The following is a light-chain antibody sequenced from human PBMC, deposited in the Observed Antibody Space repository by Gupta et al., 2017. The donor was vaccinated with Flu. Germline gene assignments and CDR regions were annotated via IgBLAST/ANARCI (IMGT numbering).Light chain of an antibody. CDR1: SSNIGSNT. V-gene: IGLV1-44*01. CDR2: SNN. CDR3: AACDGSLDRSWV. J-gene: IGLJ3*02. Sequence: GQRVTISCSGSSSNIGSNTVAWYQQLPGKAPKLLIYSNNLRPSGVPDRFSGPKSGASASLAISGLQPEDEADYYCAACDGSLDRSWVFGGGT.